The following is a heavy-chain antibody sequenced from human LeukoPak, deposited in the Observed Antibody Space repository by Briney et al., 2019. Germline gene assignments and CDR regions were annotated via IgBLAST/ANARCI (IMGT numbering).Heavy chain of an antibody. V-gene: IGHV4-39*01. D-gene: IGHD3-22*01. J-gene: IGHJ4*02. CDR3: ARVTAYDGSGYYKYYFDY. CDR1: GGSISSSSYY. Sequence: PSETLSLTCTVSGGSISSSSYYWGWIRQPPGKGLEWIGSIYYSGSTYYNPSLKSRVTISVDTSKNQFSLKLSSVTAADTAVYYCARVTAYDGSGYYKYYFDYWGRGTLVTVSS. CDR2: IYYSGST.